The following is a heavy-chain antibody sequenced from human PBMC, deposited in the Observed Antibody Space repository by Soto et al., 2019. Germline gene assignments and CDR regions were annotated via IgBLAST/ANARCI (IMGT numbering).Heavy chain of an antibody. J-gene: IGHJ4*02. Sequence: LRLSCAASGFTFSNAWMSWVRQAPGKGLEWVGRIKSKTDGGTTDYAAPVKGRFTISRDDSKNTLYLQMNSLKTEDTAVYYCTTDLLPSGWPVWGQGTLVTVSS. CDR2: IKSKTDGGTT. V-gene: IGHV3-15*01. CDR1: GFTFSNAW. CDR3: TTDLLPSGWPV. D-gene: IGHD6-19*01.